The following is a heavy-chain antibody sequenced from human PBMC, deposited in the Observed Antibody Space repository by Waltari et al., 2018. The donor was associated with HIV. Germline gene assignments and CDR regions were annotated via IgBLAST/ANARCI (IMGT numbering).Heavy chain of an antibody. V-gene: IGHV4-39*01. J-gene: IGHJ3*02. CDR2: IYYSGNT. D-gene: IGHD3-9*01. CDR3: ARGNLVDCTFDI. CDR1: GGSISSSNYY. Sequence: QLQLQESGPGLVKTSETLSLTCTVSGGSISSSNYYWGWIRQPPGKGLEWIGSIYYSGNTYYNPSLKSRVTISVDTSKNQFSRKLSSVTAADTAVYYCARGNLVDCTFDIWGQGTMVTVSS.